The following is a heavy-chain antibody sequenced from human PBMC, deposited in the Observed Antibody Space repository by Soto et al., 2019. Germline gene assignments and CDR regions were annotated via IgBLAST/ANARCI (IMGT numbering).Heavy chain of an antibody. J-gene: IGHJ4*02. V-gene: IGHV1-3*01. Sequence: GASVKVSCKASGYTFTSYAMHWVRQAPGQRLEWMAWISPGNGNTKYSQNFQGRVTITKNTSASTAYMELSRLRSEDTAVYYCAVAGTFGLFDYCGQGTLVTVSS. CDR2: ISPGNGNT. D-gene: IGHD6-19*01. CDR3: AVAGTFGLFDY. CDR1: GYTFTSYA.